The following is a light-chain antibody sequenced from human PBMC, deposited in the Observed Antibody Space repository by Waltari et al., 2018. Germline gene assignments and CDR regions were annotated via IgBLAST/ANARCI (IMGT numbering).Light chain of an antibody. Sequence: QSALTQPASVSGSPGQSITISCTGTSRDVGFYNYVSWYQQHPGKAPKLIIYDVSERPSGVSDRFSGSKSGTTASLTISGLQAEDEADYYCNSYTGSSSWVFGGGTKLTVL. CDR3: NSYTGSSSWV. CDR1: SRDVGFYNY. CDR2: DVS. J-gene: IGLJ3*02. V-gene: IGLV2-14*01.